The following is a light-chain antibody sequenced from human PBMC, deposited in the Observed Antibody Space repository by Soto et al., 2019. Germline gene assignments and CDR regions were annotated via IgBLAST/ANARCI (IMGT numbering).Light chain of an antibody. J-gene: IGKJ1*01. CDR3: QQYGSSPRT. CDR1: QSLNIY. V-gene: IGKV3-20*01. CDR2: DAS. Sequence: EIVLTQSQATLSLSPVERDALXCRASQSLNIYLAWYQQKPGQAPRLLIYDASNRATGIPARFSGSGSGTDFTLTISRLEPEDFAVYYCQQYGSSPRTFGQGTKVDIK.